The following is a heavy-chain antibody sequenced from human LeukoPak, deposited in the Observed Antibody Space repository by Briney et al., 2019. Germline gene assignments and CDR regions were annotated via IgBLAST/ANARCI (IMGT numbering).Heavy chain of an antibody. CDR3: ARGRGFLEWLVSLRSRHWFDP. CDR1: GGSFSGYY. J-gene: IGHJ5*02. CDR2: INHSGST. Sequence: PSETLSLTCAVYGGSFSGYYWSWLRQPPGKGLEWIGEINHSGSTNYNPSLKSRVTISVDTSKNQFSLKLSSVTAADTAVYYCARGRGFLEWLVSLRSRHWFDPWGQGTLVTVSA. V-gene: IGHV4-34*01. D-gene: IGHD3-3*01.